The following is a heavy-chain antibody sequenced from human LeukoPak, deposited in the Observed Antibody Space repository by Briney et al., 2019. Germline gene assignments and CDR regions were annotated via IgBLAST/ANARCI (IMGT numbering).Heavy chain of an antibody. CDR1: GGSISSSSYY. V-gene: IGHV4-39*07. D-gene: IGHD3-22*01. CDR3: ASPHYYDSSGYYY. Sequence: SETLSLTCTVSGGSISSSSYYWGWIRQPPGKGLEWIGSIYYSGSTYYNPSLRSRVAMSVDTSKNQFSLKLSSVTAADTAVYYCASPHYYDSSGYYYWGQGTLVTVSS. J-gene: IGHJ4*02. CDR2: IYYSGST.